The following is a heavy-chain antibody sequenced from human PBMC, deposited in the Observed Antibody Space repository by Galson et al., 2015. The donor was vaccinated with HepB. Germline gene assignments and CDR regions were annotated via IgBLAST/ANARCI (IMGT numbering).Heavy chain of an antibody. CDR2: INPNSGGT. D-gene: IGHD3-3*01. V-gene: IGHV1-2*02. Sequence: SVKVSCKASGYTFTGYYMHWVRQAPGQGLEWMGWINPNSGGTNYAQKFQGRVTMTRDTSISTAYMELRSLRSDDTAVYYCARVRRNDFWSGHHVMDVWGQGTTVTVS. J-gene: IGHJ6*02. CDR3: ARVRRNDFWSGHHVMDV. CDR1: GYTFTGYY.